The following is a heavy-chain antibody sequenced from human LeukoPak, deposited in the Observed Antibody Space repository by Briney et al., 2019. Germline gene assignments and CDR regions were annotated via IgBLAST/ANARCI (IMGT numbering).Heavy chain of an antibody. J-gene: IGHJ2*01. D-gene: IGHD1-26*01. Sequence: SETLSLTCAVYGGSFSGYYWSWIRQPPGKGLEWIGEINHSGSTNYNPSLKSRVTISVDTSKNQFSLKLSSVTAADTAVYYCARGGRGWYFDLWGRGTLVTVSS. CDR3: ARGGRGWYFDL. V-gene: IGHV4-34*01. CDR1: GGSFSGYY. CDR2: INHSGST.